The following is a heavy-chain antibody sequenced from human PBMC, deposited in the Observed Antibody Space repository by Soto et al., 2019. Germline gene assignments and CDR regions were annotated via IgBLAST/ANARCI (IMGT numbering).Heavy chain of an antibody. CDR3: ARETYYDILTGYYLIDY. CDR2: IIPIFGTA. D-gene: IGHD3-9*01. J-gene: IGHJ4*02. Sequence: QVQLVQSGAEVKKPGSSVKVSCKASGGTFSSYAISWVRQAPGQGLEWMGGIIPIFGTANYAQKFQGRVTITADESKGTAYMELSSLRSEDTAVYYCARETYYDILTGYYLIDYWGQGTLVTVSS. CDR1: GGTFSSYA. V-gene: IGHV1-69*01.